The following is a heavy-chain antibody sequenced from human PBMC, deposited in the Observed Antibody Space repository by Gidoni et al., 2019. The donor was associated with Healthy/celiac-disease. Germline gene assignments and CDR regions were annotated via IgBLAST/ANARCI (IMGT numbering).Heavy chain of an antibody. CDR1: GLTFTSYW. D-gene: IGHD6-19*01. V-gene: IGHV3-7*01. CDR3: ARHNTGYSSGWYPFDY. Sequence: EVQLVESGGGLVHPGGSLSLSCAASGLTFTSYWMSWVRHAPGKGLEWVAKIKQDGSEKYYVDSVKGRFTISRDNAKNSLYLKMNSLRAEDTAVYYCARHNTGYSSGWYPFDYWGQGTLVTVSS. CDR2: IKQDGSEK. J-gene: IGHJ4*02.